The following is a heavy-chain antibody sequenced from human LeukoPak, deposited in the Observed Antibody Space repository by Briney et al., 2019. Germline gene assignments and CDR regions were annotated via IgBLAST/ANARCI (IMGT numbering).Heavy chain of an antibody. CDR1: GGSISSSSAY. V-gene: IGHV4-39*01. D-gene: IGHD5-18*01. CDR3: ASPRGFSYGYFDY. CDR2: IYYRKNT. Sequence: SETLSPTCTVSGGSISSSSAYWGWIRQPPGKGLEWIGSIYYRKNTYYNPSLKSRVTISADTSKNQFSLPLGSVSATDTAVYYCASPRGFSYGYFDYWGQGTLVTVSS. J-gene: IGHJ4*02.